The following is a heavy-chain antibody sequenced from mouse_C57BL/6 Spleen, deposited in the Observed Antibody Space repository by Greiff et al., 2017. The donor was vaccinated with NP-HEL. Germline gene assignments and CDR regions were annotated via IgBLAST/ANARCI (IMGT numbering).Heavy chain of an antibody. D-gene: IGHD2-4*01. CDR2: ISDGGSYT. CDR3: ARAHYDYDADYYAMDY. CDR1: GFTFSSYA. J-gene: IGHJ4*01. V-gene: IGHV5-4*03. Sequence: EVKLVESGGGLVKPGGSLKLSCAASGFTFSSYAMSWVRQTPEKRLEWVATISDGGSYTYYPDNVKGRFTISRDNAKNNLYLQMSHLKSEDTAMYYCARAHYDYDADYYAMDYWGQGTSVTVSS.